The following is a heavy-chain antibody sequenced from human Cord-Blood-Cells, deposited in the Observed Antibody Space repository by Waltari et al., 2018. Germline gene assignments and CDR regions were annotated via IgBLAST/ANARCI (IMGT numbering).Heavy chain of an antibody. CDR3: AREDSSSWYYFDY. V-gene: IGHV1-69*08. D-gene: IGHD6-13*01. CDR2: IIPILGIA. CDR1: GGTFSSYT. Sequence: QVQLVQSGAEVKKPGSSVKVSCKASGGTFSSYTTTWVRQAPGQGLEWMGRIIPILGIANYAQKFQGRVTITADKSTSTAYMELSSLRSEDTAVYYCAREDSSSWYYFDYWGQGTLVTVSS. J-gene: IGHJ4*02.